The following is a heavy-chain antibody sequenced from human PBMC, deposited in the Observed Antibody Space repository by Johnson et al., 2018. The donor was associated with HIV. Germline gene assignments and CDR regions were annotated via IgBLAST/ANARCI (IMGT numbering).Heavy chain of an antibody. J-gene: IGHJ3*02. Sequence: QVQLVESGGGVVQPGGSLRLSCAASGFTFSSYGLHWVRQAPGKGLQWVAFIRNDGSNKYYADSVKGRFTISRDNSKNTLFLQMNSLRAEDTAVYYCAKDAAAAALRAFDNWGQGTMVTVSS. CDR2: IRNDGSNK. CDR3: AKDAAAAALRAFDN. V-gene: IGHV3-30*02. CDR1: GFTFSSYG. D-gene: IGHD6-13*01.